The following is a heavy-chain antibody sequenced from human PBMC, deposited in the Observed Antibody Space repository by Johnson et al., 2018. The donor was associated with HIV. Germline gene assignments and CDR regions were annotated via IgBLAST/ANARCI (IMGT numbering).Heavy chain of an antibody. CDR2: ISSSGSTI. D-gene: IGHD3-3*01. CDR3: ARESRYNFWSGYDAFDI. Sequence: VQLVEFGGGVVRPGGSLRLSCAASGFTFSSYWMSWVRQAPGKGLEWVSYISSSGSTIYYADSVKGRFTISRDNAKNSLYLQMNSLRAEDTAVYYCARESRYNFWSGYDAFDIWGQGTMVTVSS. V-gene: IGHV3-48*04. CDR1: GFTFSSYW. J-gene: IGHJ3*02.